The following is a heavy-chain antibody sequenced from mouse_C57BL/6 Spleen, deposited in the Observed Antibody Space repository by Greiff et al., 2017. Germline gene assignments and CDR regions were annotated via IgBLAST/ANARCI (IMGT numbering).Heavy chain of an antibody. J-gene: IGHJ3*01. CDR3: ARGIYYDYDDPWFAY. V-gene: IGHV1-42*01. CDR2: INPSTGGT. D-gene: IGHD2-4*01. CDR1: GYSFTGYY. Sequence: VQLQQSGPELVKPGASVKISCKASGYSFTGYYMNWVKQSPEKSLEWIGEINPSTGGTTYNQKFKAKATLTVDKSSSTAYMQLKSLTSEDSAVYYCARGIYYDYDDPWFAYWGQGTLVTVSA.